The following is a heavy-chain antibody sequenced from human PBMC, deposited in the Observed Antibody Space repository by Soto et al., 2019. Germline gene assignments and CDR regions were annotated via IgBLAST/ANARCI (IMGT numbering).Heavy chain of an antibody. V-gene: IGHV3-33*01. CDR3: ARVSLMGTAGTWYFDL. CDR1: GFTFSNYG. J-gene: IGHJ2*01. CDR2: IWFDGSDS. D-gene: IGHD6-13*01. Sequence: QVQLEESGGGVVQPGRSLRLSCVASGFTFSNYGIHWVRQAPGKGLEWVAVIWFDGSDSRYADSVKGRFTISRDNPKSTLYLQMNSLRVDDTAVYYCARVSLMGTAGTWYFDLWGRGTLVTVSS.